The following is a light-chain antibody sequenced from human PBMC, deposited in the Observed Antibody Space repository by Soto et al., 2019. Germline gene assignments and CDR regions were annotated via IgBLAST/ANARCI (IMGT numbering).Light chain of an antibody. V-gene: IGKV3-20*01. CDR3: QQYGSSPWT. Sequence: EIVVTQSPATLSVSPXERATLSCRASQSVSSSYLAWYQQKPGQAPRLLIFGTSSRATGIPDRFSGSGSGTDFSLTISRLEPEDFAVYYCQQYGSSPWTFGQGTKVDIK. CDR2: GTS. CDR1: QSVSSSY. J-gene: IGKJ1*01.